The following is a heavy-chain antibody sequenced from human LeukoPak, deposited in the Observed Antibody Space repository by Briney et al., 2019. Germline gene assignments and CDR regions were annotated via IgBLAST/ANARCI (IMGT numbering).Heavy chain of an antibody. CDR1: GFTFSSYS. Sequence: PGGSLRLSCAASGFTFSSYSMNWVRQAPGKGLEWVSYISSSSSTIYYADSVKGRFTISRDNAKNSLYLQVNSLRDEDTAVYYCARIPQQLAYYFDYWGQGTLVTVSS. CDR2: ISSSSSTI. D-gene: IGHD6-13*01. CDR3: ARIPQQLAYYFDY. V-gene: IGHV3-48*02. J-gene: IGHJ4*02.